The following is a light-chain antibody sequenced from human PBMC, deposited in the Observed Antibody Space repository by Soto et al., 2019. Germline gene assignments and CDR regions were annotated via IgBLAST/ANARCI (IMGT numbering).Light chain of an antibody. CDR2: GAS. Sequence: EIVLTPSLGTLSFSPLERANLSFSSSPSVSVSNLAWYQQKPGQAPRLLIYGASTRATGIPARFSGTGSGTDFTLTVSSLQSEDFAVYYCQKYDNWPQKFGQGTKVDIK. J-gene: IGKJ1*01. CDR1: PSVSVSN. CDR3: QKYDNWPQK. V-gene: IGKV3-15*01.